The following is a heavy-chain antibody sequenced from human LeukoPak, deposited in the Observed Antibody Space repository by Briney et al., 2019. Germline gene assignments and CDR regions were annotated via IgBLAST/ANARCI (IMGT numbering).Heavy chain of an antibody. D-gene: IGHD1-14*01. Sequence: GGSLRLSCAASGFTFSNYGMSWVRQAPGKGLEWVSSISGGGVSKYYADSVKGRFTISRDNSKNTLYLQMNSLRAEDTAVYYCANYGSRDYYYGMDVWGQGTTVTVSS. CDR2: ISGGGVSK. J-gene: IGHJ6*02. V-gene: IGHV3-23*01. CDR3: ANYGSRDYYYGMDV. CDR1: GFTFSNYG.